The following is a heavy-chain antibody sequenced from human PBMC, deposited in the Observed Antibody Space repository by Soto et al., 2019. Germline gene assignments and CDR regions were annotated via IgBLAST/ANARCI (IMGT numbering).Heavy chain of an antibody. CDR3: VQARCRGDWLQSYSSHSYYGLDV. Sequence: QITLKESGPTLVKPTQTLTLTCTFSGLSLSTIGEGVGWIRQSPGKALEWLALVYWDDDKRYSPSLKSRFTINKDTSVHQVVLTITNMRRVDTATYYCVQARCRGDWLQSYSSHSYYGLDVWGQGTTVTVSS. D-gene: IGHD2-21*02. V-gene: IGHV2-5*02. J-gene: IGHJ6*02. CDR1: GLSLSTIGEG. CDR2: VYWDDDK.